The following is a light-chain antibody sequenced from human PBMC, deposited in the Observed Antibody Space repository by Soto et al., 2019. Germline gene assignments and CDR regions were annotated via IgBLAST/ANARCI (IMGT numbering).Light chain of an antibody. CDR3: LLFFGGAQV. J-gene: IGLJ2*01. CDR2: GTN. V-gene: IGLV7-43*01. Sequence: QTVVTQEPSLTVSPGGTVTLTCASSTGAVTSHYYPNWIQQKPGQAPRALIYGTNNRHSWTPARFSGSLLGGKAALTLSGVQPEDEADYYCLLFFGGAQVFGGGTKVTVL. CDR1: TGAVTSHYY.